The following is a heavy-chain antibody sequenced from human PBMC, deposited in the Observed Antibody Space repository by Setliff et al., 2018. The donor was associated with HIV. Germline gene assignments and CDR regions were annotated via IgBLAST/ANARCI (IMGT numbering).Heavy chain of an antibody. V-gene: IGHV1-18*04. CDR2: ISTYNGDT. CDR1: GSTFSGYY. CDR3: VRGGDYDYWSGYTSLDF. D-gene: IGHD3-3*01. Sequence: GASVKVSCKASGSTFSGYYIHWVRQAPGQGLEWMGWISTYNGDTNYAQRIKDRVTMTTHTSSSTAYMELRGLRSDDTAVYYCVRGGDYDYWSGYTSLDFWGQGTLVTVSS. J-gene: IGHJ4*02.